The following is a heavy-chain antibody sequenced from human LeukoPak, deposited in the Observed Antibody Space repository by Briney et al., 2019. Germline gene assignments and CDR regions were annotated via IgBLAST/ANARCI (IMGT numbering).Heavy chain of an antibody. J-gene: IGHJ4*02. D-gene: IGHD4-17*01. CDR3: ARDYDYGDGLFDY. CDR1: GFTFSSYS. CDR2: ISSSSSYI. V-gene: IGHV3-21*01. Sequence: PGGSLRLSCAASGFTFSSYSMNWVRQAPGKGLEWVSSISSSSSYIYYADSVKGRFTISRDNAQNSLYLQMNSLRAEDTAVYYCARDYDYGDGLFDYWGQGTLVTVSS.